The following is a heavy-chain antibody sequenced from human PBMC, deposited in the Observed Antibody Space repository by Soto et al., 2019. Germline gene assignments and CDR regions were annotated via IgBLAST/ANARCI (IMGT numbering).Heavy chain of an antibody. V-gene: IGHV3-23*01. Sequence: GGSLRLSCAASGSTFSSYAMSWVRQAPGKGLEWVSAISGSGGSTYYADSVKGRFTISRDNSKNTLYLQMNSLRAEDTAVYYCAKDKRKDQWLSAFDYWGQGTLVTVSS. CDR2: ISGSGGST. CDR3: AKDKRKDQWLSAFDY. J-gene: IGHJ4*02. CDR1: GSTFSSYA. D-gene: IGHD6-19*01.